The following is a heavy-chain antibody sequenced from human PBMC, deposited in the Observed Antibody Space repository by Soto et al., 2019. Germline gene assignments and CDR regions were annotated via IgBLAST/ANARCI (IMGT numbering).Heavy chain of an antibody. Sequence: ASVKVSCKASGYTFTSYYMHWVRQAPGQGLEWMGIINPSGGSTSYAQKFQGRVTMTRDTSTSTVYMELSSLRSEDTAVYYCARDRVIAAAGTLNWFDPWGQGTLVTVSS. CDR2: INPSGGST. J-gene: IGHJ5*02. V-gene: IGHV1-46*01. D-gene: IGHD6-13*01. CDR1: GYTFTSYY. CDR3: ARDRVIAAAGTLNWFDP.